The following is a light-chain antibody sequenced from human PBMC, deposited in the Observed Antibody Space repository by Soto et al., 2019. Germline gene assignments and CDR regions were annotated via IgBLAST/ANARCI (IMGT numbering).Light chain of an antibody. CDR3: CSYTSSSTLVV. CDR1: SSDVGGYNY. J-gene: IGLJ2*01. V-gene: IGLV2-14*01. CDR2: DVS. Sequence: QSALTQPASASGSPGQSITISCTGTSSDVGGYNYVSWYQQHPGKAPKLMIYDVSNRPSGVSNRFSVSKSGNTASLTISGLQPEEEDEYYCCSYTSSSTLVVFGGGTKLTVL.